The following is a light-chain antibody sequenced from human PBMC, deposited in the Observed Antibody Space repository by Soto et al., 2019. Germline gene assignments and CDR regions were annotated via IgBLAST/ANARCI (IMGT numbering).Light chain of an antibody. CDR2: DAS. CDR3: QQRSNWPPTWT. V-gene: IGKV3-11*01. Sequence: EIVLTQSPATLSLSPGERATHSCRASQSVSTDLAWYQQKPGQAPRLLIYDASNRATGIPARFSGSGSGTDFTLTISSLEPEDFAVYYCQQRSNWPPTWTFGQGTKVEIK. J-gene: IGKJ1*01. CDR1: QSVSTD.